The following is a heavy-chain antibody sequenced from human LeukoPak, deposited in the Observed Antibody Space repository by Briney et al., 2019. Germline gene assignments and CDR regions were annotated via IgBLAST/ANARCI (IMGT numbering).Heavy chain of an antibody. D-gene: IGHD6-13*01. Sequence: ASVKVSCKASGYTFTSYYMHWVRQAPGQGLEWMGIINPSGGSTSYAQKFQGRVTMTRDMSTSTVYMELSSLRSEDTAVYYCARTRSSSWYKESYFDYWGQGTLVTVSS. V-gene: IGHV1-46*01. CDR1: GYTFTSYY. CDR2: INPSGGST. J-gene: IGHJ4*02. CDR3: ARTRSSSWYKESYFDY.